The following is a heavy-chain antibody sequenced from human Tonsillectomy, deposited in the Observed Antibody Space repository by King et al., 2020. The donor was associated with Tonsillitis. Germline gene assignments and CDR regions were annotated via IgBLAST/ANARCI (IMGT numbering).Heavy chain of an antibody. J-gene: IGHJ3*02. CDR3: ARMPTADSSGYYPDAFDI. Sequence: TLQESGPVLLKPTETLTLTCTVSGFSLSNAKMGVSWIRQPPGKALEWLAHIFSNDEKSYSTSLKSRLTISKDTSKSQVVLTMTNMDPVDTATYYCARMPTADSSGYYPDAFDIWGQGTMVTVSS. CDR1: GFSLSNAKMG. D-gene: IGHD3-22*01. CDR2: IFSNDEK. V-gene: IGHV2-26*01.